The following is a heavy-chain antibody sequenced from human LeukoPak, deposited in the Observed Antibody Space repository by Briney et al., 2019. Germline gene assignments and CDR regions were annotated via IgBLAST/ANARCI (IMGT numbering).Heavy chain of an antibody. CDR2: IYYSGSA. CDR3: ARQDPVIRGSGSDAFDF. Sequence: SSETLSLTCTVSGGSMSGYYWTWIRQPPGKGLEWIGYIYYSGSAKYNPSLKSRVTISVDTSKSQFSLRLSSVTAADTAVYYCARQDPVIRGSGSDAFDFWGQGTMVTVSS. D-gene: IGHD2-21*01. V-gene: IGHV4-59*08. J-gene: IGHJ3*01. CDR1: GGSMSGYY.